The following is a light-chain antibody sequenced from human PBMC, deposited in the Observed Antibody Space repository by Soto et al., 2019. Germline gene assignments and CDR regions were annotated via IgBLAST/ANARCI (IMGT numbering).Light chain of an antibody. J-gene: IGLJ2*01. CDR3: QSYDGSFVL. CDR2: EHN. Sequence: NFMLTQPHSVSGSPGETVTISCTRTSGGIANNYVQWYQQRPGSAPTIVIYEHNQRPSGVPDRFSGSTDGSSNSASLTISGLQTEDEADYYCQSYDGSFVLFGGGTKVTVL. V-gene: IGLV6-57*04. CDR1: SGGIANNY.